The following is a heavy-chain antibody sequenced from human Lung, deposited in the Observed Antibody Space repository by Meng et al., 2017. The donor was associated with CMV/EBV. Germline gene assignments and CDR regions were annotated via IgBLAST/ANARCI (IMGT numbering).Heavy chain of an antibody. CDR1: GFTFSSYA. D-gene: IGHD3-3*01. CDR3: ASDRRPRYYDFWCGFGS. Sequence: GESLKTSCAASGFTFSSYAMHWVRQAPGNGLEWVAVISYDGSNKYYADPVKSRFTISRDNSKNTLYLQKNSLSAEDTAVYDCASDRRPRYYDFWCGFGSWGQGTLVTVSS. V-gene: IGHV3-30*04. CDR2: ISYDGSNK. J-gene: IGHJ5*01.